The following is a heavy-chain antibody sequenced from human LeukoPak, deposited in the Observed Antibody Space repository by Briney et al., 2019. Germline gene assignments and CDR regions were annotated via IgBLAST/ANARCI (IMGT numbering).Heavy chain of an antibody. V-gene: IGHV3-7*01. Sequence: GGSLRLSCEASGFTFRDHWMSWVRQAPGKGLEWVANIKENGSETDYVDSVKGRFTISRDNARNSVSLQMNNLRAGGTAIYYCADPGVGFWGQGTLVTVSS. CDR2: IKENGSET. J-gene: IGHJ4*02. D-gene: IGHD1-26*01. CDR3: ADPGVGF. CDR1: GFTFRDHW.